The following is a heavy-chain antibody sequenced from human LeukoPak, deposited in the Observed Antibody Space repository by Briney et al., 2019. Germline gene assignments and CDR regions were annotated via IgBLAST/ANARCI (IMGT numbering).Heavy chain of an antibody. CDR1: GGSISTYY. J-gene: IGHJ3*02. CDR2: IYYSGNT. CDR3: ARDSYYYDSSGLSAFDI. D-gene: IGHD3-22*01. V-gene: IGHV4-59*01. Sequence: SETLSLTCTVSGGSISTYYWSWIRQPPGKGLEWIGYIYYSGNTNYSPSLKSRVTISVDTSKNQFSLKLSSVTAADTAVYYCARDSYYYDSSGLSAFDIWGQGTMVTVSS.